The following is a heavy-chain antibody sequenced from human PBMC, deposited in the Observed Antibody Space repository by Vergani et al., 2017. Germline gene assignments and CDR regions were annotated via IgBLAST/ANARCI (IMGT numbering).Heavy chain of an antibody. D-gene: IGHD4-17*01. CDR3: ASSPTTVISYYFDY. Sequence: EVQLVQSGAEVKTPGASLRISCKGSGYSFTSYWISWVRQMPGKGLEWMGRIDPSDSYTNYSPSFQGHGTISADKSISTAYLQWSSLKASDTAMYYCASSPTTVISYYFDYWGQGTLVTVSS. CDR1: GYSFTSYW. V-gene: IGHV5-10-1*03. J-gene: IGHJ4*02. CDR2: IDPSDSYT.